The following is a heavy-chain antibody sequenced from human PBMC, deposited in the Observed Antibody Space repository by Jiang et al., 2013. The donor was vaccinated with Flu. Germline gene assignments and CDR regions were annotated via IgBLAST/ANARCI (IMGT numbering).Heavy chain of an antibody. CDR2: IHPGDSYT. Sequence: QLVESGAEVKKPGESLRISCEGSGYSFTTFWISWVRQMPGKGLEWMGRIHPGDSYTNYSPSFQGHVTISVDKSINTAYLQWSSLKASDTAMYYCARYWAFNYGPEYFDYWGQGTLVTVSS. V-gene: IGHV5-10-1*03. D-gene: IGHD3-10*01. CDR3: ARYWAFNYGPEYFDY. CDR1: GYSFTTFW. J-gene: IGHJ4*02.